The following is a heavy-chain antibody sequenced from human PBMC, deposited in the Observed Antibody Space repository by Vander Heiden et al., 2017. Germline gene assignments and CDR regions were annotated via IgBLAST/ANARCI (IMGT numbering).Heavy chain of an antibody. V-gene: IGHV3-30-3*01. J-gene: IGHJ4*02. CDR1: GFTFSGYA. Sequence: QVQLVESGGGVVQPGRSLRLSCAASGFTFSGYAMRWVRRAAGKGLEWVAVISYDGSNKYYADSVKGRFTISRDNSKNTLYLQMNSLRAEDTAVYYCARGAGSSSWYGSDYWGQGTLVTVSS. D-gene: IGHD6-13*01. CDR3: ARGAGSSSWYGSDY. CDR2: ISYDGSNK.